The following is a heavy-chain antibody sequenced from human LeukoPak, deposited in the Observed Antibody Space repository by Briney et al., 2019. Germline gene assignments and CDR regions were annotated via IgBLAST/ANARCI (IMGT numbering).Heavy chain of an antibody. J-gene: IGHJ6*02. V-gene: IGHV3-21*06. CDR3: AREMYNWNFNYYYGMDV. D-gene: IGHD1-20*01. CDR1: GFTFSTYN. CDR2: ISSSGSYM. Sequence: GGSLRLSCAASGFTFSTYNMNWVRQAPGKGLEWVSSISSSGSYMYYADSVKGRFTISRDSAKTSLYLQMSSLRAEDTAVYYCAREMYNWNFNYYYGMDVWGQGTTVTVSS.